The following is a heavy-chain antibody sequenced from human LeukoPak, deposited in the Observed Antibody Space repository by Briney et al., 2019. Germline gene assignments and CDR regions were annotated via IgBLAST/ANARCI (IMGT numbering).Heavy chain of an antibody. Sequence: PGGSLRLSCAASGFTFSSYAMSWVRQSPGKGLEWVSAISGSGGSTYYADSVKGRFTISRDNSKNTLYLQMNSLRAEDTAVYYCAKDPAIRGNEWPAFDIWGQGTMVTVSS. V-gene: IGHV3-23*01. CDR3: AKDPAIRGNEWPAFDI. J-gene: IGHJ3*02. D-gene: IGHD5-12*01. CDR1: GFTFSSYA. CDR2: ISGSGGST.